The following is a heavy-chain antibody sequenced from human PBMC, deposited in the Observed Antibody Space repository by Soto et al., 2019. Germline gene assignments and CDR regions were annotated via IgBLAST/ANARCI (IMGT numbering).Heavy chain of an antibody. J-gene: IGHJ5*02. Sequence: QIQLVQSGDEVKKPGASVKVSCKASGYAFSSYGISWIRQAPGQGLEWMGWINVYNGHTNYAQNLQGRVTMTKDTSTSTAYMELRSLRDDDTAMYYCATSYDPGFDPWCQGTLVTVSS. CDR3: ATSYDPGFDP. CDR2: INVYNGHT. CDR1: GYAFSSYG. D-gene: IGHD5-12*01. V-gene: IGHV1-18*04.